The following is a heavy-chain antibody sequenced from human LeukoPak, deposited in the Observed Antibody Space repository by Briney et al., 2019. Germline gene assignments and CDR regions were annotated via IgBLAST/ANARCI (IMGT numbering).Heavy chain of an antibody. CDR3: AREEWGVGDYYYYMDV. V-gene: IGHV3-21*01. J-gene: IGHJ6*03. CDR1: GFTFSSYS. D-gene: IGHD3-10*01. CDR2: ISSSSSYI. Sequence: KSGGSLRLSCAASGFTFSSYSMNWVRQAPGKGLEWVSSISSSSSYIYYADSVKGRFTISRDNAKNSLYLRMNSLRAEDTAVYYCAREEWGVGDYYYYMDVWGKGTTVTVSS.